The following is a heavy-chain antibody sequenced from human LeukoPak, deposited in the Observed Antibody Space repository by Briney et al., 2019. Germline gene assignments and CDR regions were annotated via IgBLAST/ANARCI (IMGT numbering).Heavy chain of an antibody. CDR1: GGSISSYY. Sequence: SETLSLTCTVSGGSISSYYWSWIRQPPGKGLEWIGYIYYSGSTNYNPSLKSRVTISVDTSKNQFSLKLSSVTAADTAVYYCARRHWGPIDHWGQGTLVTVSS. CDR3: ARRHWGPIDH. D-gene: IGHD7-27*01. V-gene: IGHV4-59*08. CDR2: IYYSGST. J-gene: IGHJ4*02.